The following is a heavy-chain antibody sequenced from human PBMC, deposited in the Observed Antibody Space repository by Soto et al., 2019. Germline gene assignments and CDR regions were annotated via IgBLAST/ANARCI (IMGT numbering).Heavy chain of an antibody. Sequence: QITLKESGPTRVKPTQTLTLTCTFSGFSLTARPVGVGWIRQPPGKALERLALLYWNDEKRYSPSLKNRLTIPKDTSNNRVVLTMTNMDPVDTATYYCAHRADLQGNWNGGYFDYWGPGALVTVSS. D-gene: IGHD1-1*01. CDR1: GFSLTARPVG. CDR2: LYWNDEK. J-gene: IGHJ4*02. V-gene: IGHV2-5*01. CDR3: AHRADLQGNWNGGYFDY.